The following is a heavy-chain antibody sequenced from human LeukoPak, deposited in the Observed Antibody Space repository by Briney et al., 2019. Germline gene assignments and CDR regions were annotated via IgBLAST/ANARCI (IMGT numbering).Heavy chain of an antibody. D-gene: IGHD5-18*01. J-gene: IGHJ4*02. CDR3: TRGYSYGDSPVDY. CDR2: IYHSGST. Sequence: PSETLSLTCTVSGGSISSSSYYWGWIRQPPGKGLEWIGYIYHSGSTYYNPSLKSRVTISVDRSKNQFSLKLSSVTAADTAVYYCTRGYSYGDSPVDYWGQGTLVTVSS. V-gene: IGHV4-30-2*01. CDR1: GGSISSSSYY.